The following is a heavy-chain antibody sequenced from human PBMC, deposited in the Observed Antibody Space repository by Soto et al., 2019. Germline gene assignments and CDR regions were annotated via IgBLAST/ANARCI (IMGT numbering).Heavy chain of an antibody. Sequence: SETLSLTCTVSGGSISSSSYYWGWIRQAPGKGLEWIGYICYSGSTYHNPSLKSRTSMSVDTSKKQFSLTLTSVTAADTAVYYCAREESGPFDYWGQGRLVTVSS. J-gene: IGHJ4*02. CDR1: GGSISSSSYY. D-gene: IGHD5-12*01. V-gene: IGHV4-30-4*08. CDR2: ICYSGST. CDR3: AREESGPFDY.